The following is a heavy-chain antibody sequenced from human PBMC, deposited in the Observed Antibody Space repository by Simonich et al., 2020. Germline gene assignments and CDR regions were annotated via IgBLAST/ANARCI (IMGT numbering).Heavy chain of an antibody. V-gene: IGHV3-48*03. D-gene: IGHD6-6*01. Sequence: EVQLVESGGGLVQPGGSLRLSCAASGFTFSSYEMNWVRQAPGKGLEWVSYISSSGSTIYYAASVKGRFTISRDNAKNSLYLQMNSLRAEDTAVYYCARDRGSSAFDIWGQGTMVTVSS. CDR1: GFTFSSYE. J-gene: IGHJ3*02. CDR3: ARDRGSSAFDI. CDR2: ISSSGSTI.